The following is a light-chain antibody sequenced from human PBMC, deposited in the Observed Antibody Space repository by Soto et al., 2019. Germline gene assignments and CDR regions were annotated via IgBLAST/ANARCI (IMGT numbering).Light chain of an antibody. CDR2: GVK. CDR3: SSYTTSYIYV. Sequence: SALTQPASVSGSPGQSITISCTGIGRDIGAYNYVSWYQQHPGKAPKLIIYGVKNRPSGVSNRFSASKSAFTASLTISGLQAEYEADYYCSSYTTSYIYVFGPGTKLTVL. J-gene: IGLJ1*01. V-gene: IGLV2-14*01. CDR1: GRDIGAYNY.